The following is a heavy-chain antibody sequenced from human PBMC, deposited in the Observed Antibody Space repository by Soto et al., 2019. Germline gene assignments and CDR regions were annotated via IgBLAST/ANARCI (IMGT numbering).Heavy chain of an antibody. V-gene: IGHV4-31*03. J-gene: IGHJ3*01. CDR2: ISYSGST. Sequence: QVQLQESGPGLVRPSQTLSLTCTVSAGSISTINYYWSWIRQHPEKGLEWIGYISYSGSTFYHSSLKSRVTISLDTPKKQFSLTLTSVTAADTAVYCCARSAQCDGFDPWGQGTMVTVSS. CDR3: ARSAQCDGFDP. D-gene: IGHD6-13*01. CDR1: AGSISTINYY.